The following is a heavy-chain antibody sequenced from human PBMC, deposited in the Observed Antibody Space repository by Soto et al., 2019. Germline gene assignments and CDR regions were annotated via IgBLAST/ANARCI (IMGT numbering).Heavy chain of an antibody. Sequence: EVQLVESGGALVQPGGSLKLSCTASGFTSSGSDMHWVRQASGKGLEWVGRIRSKANNYAASYGASVKGRFTISRDDSKNTAYLQMNSLKTEDTALYYCTLWFGELLRDYWGQGILVTVSS. D-gene: IGHD3-10*01. CDR1: GFTSSGSD. V-gene: IGHV3-73*02. J-gene: IGHJ4*02. CDR2: IRSKANNYAA. CDR3: TLWFGELLRDY.